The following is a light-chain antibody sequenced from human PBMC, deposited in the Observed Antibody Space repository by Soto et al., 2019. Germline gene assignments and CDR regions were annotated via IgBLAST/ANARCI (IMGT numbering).Light chain of an antibody. Sequence: QSVLTQPPSVSGAPGQRVTISCTGSSSNIGAGYDVHWYQHRPGTAPKLLIFGNSNRPSGVPVPDRFSGSKSGTSASLAITGLQAGNEGVYYSQPYDSPQDARYVFGTGTKLPVL. CDR2: GNS. V-gene: IGLV1-40*01. CDR3: QPYDSPQDARYV. CDR1: SSNIGAGYD. J-gene: IGLJ1*01.